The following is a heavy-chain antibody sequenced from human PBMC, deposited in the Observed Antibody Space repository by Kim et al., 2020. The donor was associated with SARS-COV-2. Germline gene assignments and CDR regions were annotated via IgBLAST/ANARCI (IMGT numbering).Heavy chain of an antibody. CDR3: AREGAGFLTGFDL. Sequence: GGSLRLSCAASGFTVSSNYMSWVRQAPGKGLEWVSVIYSGGSTHYEDSVKGRFTISRDNSKNTLYLQKNSLGAEDTAVYYCAREGAGFLTGFDLWGRGPLVTVSS. CDR2: IYSGGST. J-gene: IGHJ2*01. CDR1: GFTVSSNY. D-gene: IGHD3-10*01. V-gene: IGHV3-66*01.